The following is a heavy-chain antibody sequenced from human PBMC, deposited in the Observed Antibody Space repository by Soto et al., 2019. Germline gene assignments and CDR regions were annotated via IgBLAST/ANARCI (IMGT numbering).Heavy chain of an antibody. J-gene: IGHJ5*02. CDR1: GGTFSSYA. V-gene: IGHV1-69*13. D-gene: IGHD3-10*01. CDR2: IIPIFGTA. Sequence: ASVKVSCKASGGTFSSYAISWVRQAPGQGLEWMGGIIPIFGTANYAQKFQGRVTITADESTSTAYMELSSLRSEDTAVYYCARVNTMAHNWFDPWGQGTLVTVSS. CDR3: ARVNTMAHNWFDP.